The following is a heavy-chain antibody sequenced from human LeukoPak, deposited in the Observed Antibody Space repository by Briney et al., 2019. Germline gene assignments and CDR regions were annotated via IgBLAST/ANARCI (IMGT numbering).Heavy chain of an antibody. D-gene: IGHD1-1*01. CDR2: INPSGGST. J-gene: IGHJ6*03. V-gene: IGHV1-46*01. CDR1: GYTFTSYY. Sequence: ASVKVSCKASGYTFTSYYMHWVRQAPGQGLEWMGIINPSGGSTSYAQKLQGRVTMTRDMSTSTVYMELSSLRSEDTAVYYCARDHGGQLDVYYYMDVWGKGTTVTVSS. CDR3: ARDHGGQLDVYYYMDV.